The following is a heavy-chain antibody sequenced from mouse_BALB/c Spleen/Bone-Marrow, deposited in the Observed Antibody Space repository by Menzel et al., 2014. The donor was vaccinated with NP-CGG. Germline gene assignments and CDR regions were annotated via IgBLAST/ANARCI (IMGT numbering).Heavy chain of an antibody. CDR3: ARTSNYVDFDY. V-gene: IGHV2-4-1*01. CDR2: IWSGGGS. D-gene: IGHD2-5*01. Sequence: VQLQQSGPGLVQPSQSLSITCTVSGFSLTSYGVHWVRPSPGKGLEWLGAIWSGGGSDYNAAFISRLSITKDNSKSQVFFKMFSLQVDDTAIYYCARTSNYVDFDYWGQGTTLTVSS. CDR1: GFSLTSYG. J-gene: IGHJ2*01.